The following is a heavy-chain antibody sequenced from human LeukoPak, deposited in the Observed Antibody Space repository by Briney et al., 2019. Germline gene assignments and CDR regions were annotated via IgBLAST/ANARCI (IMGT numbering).Heavy chain of an antibody. CDR2: ISAYNGNT. J-gene: IGHJ4*02. V-gene: IGHV1-18*04. Sequence: GASVKVSCKASGYTFTSYGISWVRQAPGQGLEWMGWISAYNGNTNYAQKLQGRVTMTTDTSTSTAYMELRSLRSDDTAVYYCARLLYDILTGYSNFDYCGQGALVTVSS. CDR3: ARLLYDILTGYSNFDY. CDR1: GYTFTSYG. D-gene: IGHD3-9*01.